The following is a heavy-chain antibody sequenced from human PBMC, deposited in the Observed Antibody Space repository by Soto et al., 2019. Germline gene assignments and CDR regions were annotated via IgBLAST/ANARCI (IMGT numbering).Heavy chain of an antibody. CDR2: ISTDASST. J-gene: IGHJ1*01. Sequence: EVQLVESGGGLVQPGGSLRPSCAASGFTFSSYWMHWVRQAPGKGLVWVSSISTDASSTSYADPVKGRFTISRDNAKNTLYLQMNSVRAEDTAVYYCARLPNKSLQNWGQGTLVIVSP. CDR3: ARLPNKSLQN. V-gene: IGHV3-74*01. CDR1: GFTFSSYW.